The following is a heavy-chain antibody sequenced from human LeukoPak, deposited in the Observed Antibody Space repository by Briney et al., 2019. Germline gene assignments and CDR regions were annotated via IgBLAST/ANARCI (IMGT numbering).Heavy chain of an antibody. J-gene: IGHJ6*03. Sequence: SETLSLTCTVSGGSIGTTNYYWGWLRQPPGKGLEWIGSIYYSETTYDNPSLESRVTISIEPSKNQFSLSLSSVHADDTGLYCCVRQRADNFYYYVGVWRKGTNATV. CDR2: IYYSETT. V-gene: IGHV4-39*01. D-gene: IGHD5-24*01. CDR3: VRQRADNFYYYVGV. CDR1: GGSIGTTNYY.